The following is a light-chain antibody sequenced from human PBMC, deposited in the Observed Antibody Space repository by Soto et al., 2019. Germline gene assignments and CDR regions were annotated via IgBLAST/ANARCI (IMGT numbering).Light chain of an antibody. CDR3: CSYAGSYTV. V-gene: IGLV2-11*01. J-gene: IGLJ2*01. CDR1: SSDVGGYNF. Sequence: QSALTQPRSVSGSPGQSVTISCPGTSSDVGGYNFVSWYQQHPGKAPKLMIYDVSKRPSGVPDRFSGSKSGNTASLTISGLQAEDEADYYCCSYAGSYTVVGRGTKLTVL. CDR2: DVS.